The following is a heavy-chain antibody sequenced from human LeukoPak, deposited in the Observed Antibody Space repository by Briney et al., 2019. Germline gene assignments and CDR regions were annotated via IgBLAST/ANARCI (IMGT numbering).Heavy chain of an antibody. V-gene: IGHV3-48*04. Sequence: GGSLRLSCAASGFTFSTHDVNWVRQAPGKGREWVSFINSRSSTIYYADSVKGRFTISRDNAKNSLYLQMNSLRAEDTAVYYCTSHTGTGDAFRPFHIWGQGTMVTVSS. CDR3: TSHTGTGDAFRPFHI. J-gene: IGHJ3*02. D-gene: IGHD2-21*02. CDR1: GFTFSTHD. CDR2: INSRSSTI.